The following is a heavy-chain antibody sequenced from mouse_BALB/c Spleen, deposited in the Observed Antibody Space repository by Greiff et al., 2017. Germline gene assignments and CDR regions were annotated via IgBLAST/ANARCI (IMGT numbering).Heavy chain of an antibody. Sequence: VMLVESGGGLVKPGGSLKLSCAASGFTFSSYAMSWVRQTPEKRLEWVASISSGGSTYYPDSVKGRFTISRDNARNILYLQMSSLRSEDTAMYYCARGDGYYWYFDVWGAGTTVTVSS. CDR3: ARGDGYYWYFDV. D-gene: IGHD2-3*01. CDR1: GFTFSSYA. CDR2: ISSGGST. V-gene: IGHV5-6-5*01. J-gene: IGHJ1*01.